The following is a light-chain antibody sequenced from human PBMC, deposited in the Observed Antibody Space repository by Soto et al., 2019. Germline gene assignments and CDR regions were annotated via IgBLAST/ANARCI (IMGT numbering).Light chain of an antibody. CDR1: QNVYNNY. CDR2: GAS. V-gene: IGKV3-20*01. J-gene: IGKJ4*01. CDR3: QQYDSSPPT. Sequence: EIVLTQSPGTLSLSPGERATLSCRASQNVYNNYLAWYQQKPGQAPRLLINGASSRATGIPDRFSGSGSGTAFTLTISRLEPEDFAVYYCQQYDSSPPTFGGENKVAIQ.